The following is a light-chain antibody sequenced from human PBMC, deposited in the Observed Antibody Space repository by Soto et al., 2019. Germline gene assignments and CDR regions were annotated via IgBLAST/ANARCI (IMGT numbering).Light chain of an antibody. CDR1: QYISSK. CDR3: QQYNSWPLT. V-gene: IGKV3-15*01. Sequence: EIVITQSPSTLSVSPGERARFSGRASQYISSKVAWYQQKPGQAPRLLIYGASIRATGVPDSFSGSGSGTEFTLSISSLQSEHFAVYYCQQYNSWPLTFGGGTKVDIK. J-gene: IGKJ4*01. CDR2: GAS.